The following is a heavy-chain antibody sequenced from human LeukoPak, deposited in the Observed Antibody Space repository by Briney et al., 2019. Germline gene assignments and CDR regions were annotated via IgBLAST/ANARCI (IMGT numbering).Heavy chain of an antibody. CDR1: GFTFSSYG. CDR2: LKQDASEK. V-gene: IGHV3-7*01. D-gene: IGHD6-6*01. CDR3: ARECIAAPPCWDEFDY. Sequence: GGSLRLSCAASGFTFSSYGMSWVRQAPGKGLEWVAILKQDASEKYYIDSVKGRFTISRDNAKNSLYLQMNSLRVEDTAVYYCARECIAAPPCWDEFDYWGQGTLVTVSS. J-gene: IGHJ4*02.